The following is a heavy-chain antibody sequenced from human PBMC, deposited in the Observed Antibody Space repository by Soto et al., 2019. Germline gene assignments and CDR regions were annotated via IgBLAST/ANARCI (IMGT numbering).Heavy chain of an antibody. Sequence: ASVKVSCKASCYIFFTYGINWVRQAPGQGLEWMGWISAYNGNTKYAQNLQGRVTMTTDASTSTAYMEMRSLRSDDTAVYYCARDLDGSGSYYTDYWGPGTLVTVSS. CDR1: CYIFFTYG. CDR3: ARDLDGSGSYYTDY. D-gene: IGHD3-10*01. J-gene: IGHJ4*02. CDR2: ISAYNGNT. V-gene: IGHV1-18*01.